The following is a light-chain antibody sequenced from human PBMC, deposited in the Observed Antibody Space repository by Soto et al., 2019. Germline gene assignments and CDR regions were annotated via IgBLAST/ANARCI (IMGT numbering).Light chain of an antibody. V-gene: IGKV1-5*03. J-gene: IGKJ2*01. CDR2: KAS. Sequence: DIQMNQSPSTLSASVGDRVTITCRASQSISSWLAWYQQKPGKAPKLLIYKASSLESGVPSRFSGSGSGTEFNLTISSLQPDDFATYYCQQYNSYPYTFGQGTKLEIK. CDR1: QSISSW. CDR3: QQYNSYPYT.